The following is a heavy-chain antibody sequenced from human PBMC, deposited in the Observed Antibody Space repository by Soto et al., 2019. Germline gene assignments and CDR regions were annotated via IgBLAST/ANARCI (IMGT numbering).Heavy chain of an antibody. V-gene: IGHV5-51*01. CDR2: IYPGDSDT. D-gene: IGHD5-18*01. CDR1: GYSFTSYW. J-gene: IGHJ5*02. Sequence: GESLKISCKGSGYSFTSYWIGWVRQMPGKGLEWMGIIYPGDSDTRYSPSFQGQVTISADKSISTAYLQWSSLKASDTAMYYCARLDGDRRGIQPWTIDWFDHWGQGTLVTVSS. CDR3: ARLDGDRRGIQPWTIDWFDH.